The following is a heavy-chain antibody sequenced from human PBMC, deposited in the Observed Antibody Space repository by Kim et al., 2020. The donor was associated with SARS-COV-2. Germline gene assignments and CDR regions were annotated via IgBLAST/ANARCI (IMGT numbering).Heavy chain of an antibody. CDR2: IGSKTYGGTT. J-gene: IGHJ5*02. D-gene: IGHD3-10*01. Sequence: GGSLRLSCTASGFTFGDYAMSWFRQAPGKGLEWVGFIGSKTYGGTTEYAASVKGRFTISRDDSKRIAYLQMNSLKTEDTAVYYCTRTAEILLWFGELFPNLFDPWGQGTLVTVSS. CDR1: GFTFGDYA. CDR3: TRTAEILLWFGELFPNLFDP. V-gene: IGHV3-49*03.